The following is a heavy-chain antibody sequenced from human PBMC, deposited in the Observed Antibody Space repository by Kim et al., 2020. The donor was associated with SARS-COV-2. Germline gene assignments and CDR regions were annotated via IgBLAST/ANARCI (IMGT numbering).Heavy chain of an antibody. V-gene: IGHV4-59*08. CDR3: ANYGSRGWFDP. D-gene: IGHD1-26*01. CDR1: GGSISSYY. J-gene: IGHJ5*02. Sequence: SETLSPTCTVSGGSISSYYWSWIRQPPGKGLEWIGYIYYSGSTNYNPSLKSRVTISVDTSKNQFSLKLSSVTAADTAVYYCANYGSRGWFDPWGQGTLVTVSS. CDR2: IYYSGST.